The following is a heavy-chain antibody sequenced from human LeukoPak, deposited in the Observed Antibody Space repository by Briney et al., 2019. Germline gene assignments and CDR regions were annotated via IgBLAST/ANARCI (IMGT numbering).Heavy chain of an antibody. CDR2: IYSGGNT. D-gene: IGHD3-9*01. Sequence: GGSLRLSCAASGFTVSINYMSWVRQAPGKGLDWVSVIYSGGNTYYADSVKGRFTISRDNSKNTLYLQMNSLRAEDTAVYYCARGLQDYDILTGYYEGAFDIWGQGTMVTVSS. CDR1: GFTVSINY. CDR3: ARGLQDYDILTGYYEGAFDI. J-gene: IGHJ3*02. V-gene: IGHV3-53*01.